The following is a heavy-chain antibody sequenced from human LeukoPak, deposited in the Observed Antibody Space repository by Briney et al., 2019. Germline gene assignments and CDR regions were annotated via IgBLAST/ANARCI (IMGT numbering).Heavy chain of an antibody. V-gene: IGHV4-59*01. CDR2: IHYSGST. J-gene: IGHJ2*01. CDR3: ARGGWSLDL. Sequence: SETLSLTCTVSGDSISSNYWSWIRQPPGKGLEWIGYIHYSGSTNYNSSLKSRVTISVDASKSQFSLKLNSVTAADTAVYFCARGGWSLDLWGRGTLVTVLS. CDR1: GDSISSNY. D-gene: IGHD1-26*01.